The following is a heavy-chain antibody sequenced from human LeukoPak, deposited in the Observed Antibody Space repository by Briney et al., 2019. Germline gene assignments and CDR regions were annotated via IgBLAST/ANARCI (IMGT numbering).Heavy chain of an antibody. V-gene: IGHV4-34*01. D-gene: IGHD5-24*01. CDR1: GGSLSGYY. J-gene: IGHJ4*02. CDR2: IHPSGST. Sequence: SETLSLTCAVYGGSLSGYYCNWIRQPPGKGLEWVGEIHPSGSTSYNPSLKSRATISIDTSKNQFSLKLISVTAADTAVYFCSRGLDAYKGGNYWGQGTLVTVSS. CDR3: SRGLDAYKGGNY.